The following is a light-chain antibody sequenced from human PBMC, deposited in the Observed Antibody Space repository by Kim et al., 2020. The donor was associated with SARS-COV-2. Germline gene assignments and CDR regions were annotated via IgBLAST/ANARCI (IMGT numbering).Light chain of an antibody. V-gene: IGKV1-17*01. CDR1: QDIRSD. J-gene: IGKJ1*01. CDR2: AAS. CDR3: LQHNAYPRT. Sequence: SSYRGDSVTITCRASQDIRSDLGWFQQKPGKAPPRLIYAASTLQSGVPPRFSGSGSGREFTLTISSLQPEDFGTYYCLQHNAYPRTFGQGTKVEI.